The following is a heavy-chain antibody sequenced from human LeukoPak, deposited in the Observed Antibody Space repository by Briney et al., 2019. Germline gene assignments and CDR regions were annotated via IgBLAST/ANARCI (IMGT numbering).Heavy chain of an antibody. Sequence: ASVTVSRTASGYTFTSYDFNWVRQATGQRPEWMGWMSPNSGDTGYAQEFQDRVTMTRNTSISTAYMELSSLRSGDTAVYYCARGPPNWGYDYWGPGTLVTVSS. V-gene: IGHV1-8*01. CDR1: GYTFTSYD. CDR2: MSPNSGDT. D-gene: IGHD7-27*01. J-gene: IGHJ4*02. CDR3: ARGPPNWGYDY.